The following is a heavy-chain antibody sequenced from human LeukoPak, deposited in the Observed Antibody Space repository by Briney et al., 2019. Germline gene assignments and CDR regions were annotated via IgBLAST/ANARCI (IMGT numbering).Heavy chain of an antibody. CDR2: INPDGSTT. CDR1: GFTFSYYW. J-gene: IGHJ4*02. CDR3: TSTGNSGY. V-gene: IGHV3-74*01. Sequence: GGSLRLSCAAPGFTFSYYWMYWVRQAPGKGLVWVSRINPDGSTTDYADSVKGRFTISRDNAKNTLYLQMNTLRAEDTVVYYCTSTGNSGYWGQGTPVTVSS. D-gene: IGHD4-23*01.